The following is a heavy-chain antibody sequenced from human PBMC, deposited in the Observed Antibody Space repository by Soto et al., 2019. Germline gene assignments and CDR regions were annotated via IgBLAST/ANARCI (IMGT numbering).Heavy chain of an antibody. Sequence: GGSLRLSCAASGFTFSSYGMHWVRQAPGKGLEWVAVISYDGSNKYYADSVKGRFTISRDNSKNTLYLQMNSLRAEDTAVYYCAKDLYGDYEIGYYFDYWGQGTLVTVSS. CDR2: ISYDGSNK. V-gene: IGHV3-30*18. J-gene: IGHJ4*02. CDR3: AKDLYGDYEIGYYFDY. D-gene: IGHD4-17*01. CDR1: GFTFSSYG.